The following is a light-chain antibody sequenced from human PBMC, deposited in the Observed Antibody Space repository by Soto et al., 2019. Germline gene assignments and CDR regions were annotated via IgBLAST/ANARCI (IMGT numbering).Light chain of an antibody. CDR2: GND. CDR1: SSNIGNHY. V-gene: IGLV1-47*01. Sequence: QSVLTQPPSASGTPGQRVTISCSGSSSNIGNHYVYWYQQLPGTAPKLLIYGNDQRPSGVPDRFSGSRSGTSASLAISGLRSEDEADYYCAIWDDSLSGLFGGGTKLTVL. CDR3: AIWDDSLSGL. J-gene: IGLJ2*01.